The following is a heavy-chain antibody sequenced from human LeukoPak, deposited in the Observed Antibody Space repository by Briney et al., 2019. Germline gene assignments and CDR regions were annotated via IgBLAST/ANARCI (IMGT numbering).Heavy chain of an antibody. V-gene: IGHV4-34*01. J-gene: IGHJ4*02. D-gene: IGHD3-3*01. CDR2: INHSGST. CDR1: GGPFSGYY. CDR3: ARGRGPYYDFWSGYRFDY. Sequence: SETLSLTCAVYGGPFSGYYWSWIRQPPGKGLEWIGEINHSGSTNYNPSLKSRVTISVDTSKNQFSLKLSSVTAADTAVYYCARGRGPYYDFWSGYRFDYWGQGTLVTVSS.